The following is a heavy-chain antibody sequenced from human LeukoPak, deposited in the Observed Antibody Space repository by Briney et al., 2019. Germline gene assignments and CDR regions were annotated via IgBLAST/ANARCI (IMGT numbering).Heavy chain of an antibody. CDR2: ITGPADTT. Sequence: GGSLRLSCAASGFNFNNFAMSWVRQAPGKGLEWLSAITGPADTTYYAESVKGWFTISRDYSKSMVFLQMNSLRVEDTAIYYCAKGAEIDHWGQGTLVT. CDR1: GFNFNNFA. J-gene: IGHJ4*02. CDR3: AKGAEIDH. V-gene: IGHV3-23*01.